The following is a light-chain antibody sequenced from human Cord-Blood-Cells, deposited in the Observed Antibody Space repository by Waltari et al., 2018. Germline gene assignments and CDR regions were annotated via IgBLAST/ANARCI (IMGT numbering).Light chain of an antibody. V-gene: IGLV1-47*01. CDR2: RNN. CDR3: AAWDDSLSGRV. Sequence: QSVLTPPPSASGPPGQRVTISCSGSSSNIGSNSVYWYQQLPGPAPKLLIYRNNQRPSGVPDRFSGSKSGTSASLAISGLRSEDEADYYCAAWDDSLSGRVFGGGTKLTVL. CDR1: SSNIGSNS. J-gene: IGLJ3*02.